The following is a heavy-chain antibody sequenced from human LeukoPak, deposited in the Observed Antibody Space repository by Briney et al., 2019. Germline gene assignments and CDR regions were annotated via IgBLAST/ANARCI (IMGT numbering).Heavy chain of an antibody. J-gene: IGHJ3*02. Sequence: ASVKVSCKASGYTFTGYYMHWVRQAPGQGLEWMGWINPNSGGTNYAQKFQGRVTMTRDTSISTAYMELSRLRSDDTAVYYCARAPYYNGSGSYYHDAFDIWGQGTMVTVSS. CDR3: ARAPYYNGSGSYYHDAFDI. CDR2: INPNSGGT. CDR1: GYTFTGYY. D-gene: IGHD3-10*01. V-gene: IGHV1-2*02.